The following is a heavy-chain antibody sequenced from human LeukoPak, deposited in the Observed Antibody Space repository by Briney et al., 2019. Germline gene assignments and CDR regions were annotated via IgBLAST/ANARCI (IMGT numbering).Heavy chain of an antibody. Sequence: SETLSLTCAVYGGSFSGYYWSWIRQPPGKGLEWIGEISHSGSTNYNPSLKSRVTISVDTSKNQFSLKLSSVTAADTAVYYCARARGYGDPFDYWGQGTLVTVSS. D-gene: IGHD4-17*01. CDR2: ISHSGST. J-gene: IGHJ4*02. CDR3: ARARGYGDPFDY. CDR1: GGSFSGYY. V-gene: IGHV4-34*01.